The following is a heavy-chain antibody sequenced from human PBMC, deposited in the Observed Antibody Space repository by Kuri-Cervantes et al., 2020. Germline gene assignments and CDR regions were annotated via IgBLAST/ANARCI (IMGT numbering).Heavy chain of an antibody. CDR3: ARDLGLVDTAWMDV. V-gene: IGHV1-8*01. Sequence: ASVKVSCKASGYTFTSYDINWVRQATGQGLEWMGWMNPNSGNTGYAQKFQGRVTMTRNTSISTAYMELSSLRAEDTAVYYCARDLGLVDTAWMDVWGQGTTVTVSS. J-gene: IGHJ6*02. CDR2: MNPNSGNT. D-gene: IGHD5-18*01. CDR1: GYTFTSYD.